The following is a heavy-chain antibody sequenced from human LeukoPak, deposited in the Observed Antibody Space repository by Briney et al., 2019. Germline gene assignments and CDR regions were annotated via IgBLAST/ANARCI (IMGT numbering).Heavy chain of an antibody. Sequence: SSVKVSCKASGGTFSSYAISWVRQAPGQGLEWMGGIIPIFGTANYAQKFQGRVTITTDESTSTAYMELSSLRSEDTAVYYCARNWYDSSGYLPYYFDYWGQGTLVTVSS. V-gene: IGHV1-69*05. J-gene: IGHJ4*02. CDR1: GGTFSSYA. CDR3: ARNWYDSSGYLPYYFDY. D-gene: IGHD3-22*01. CDR2: IIPIFGTA.